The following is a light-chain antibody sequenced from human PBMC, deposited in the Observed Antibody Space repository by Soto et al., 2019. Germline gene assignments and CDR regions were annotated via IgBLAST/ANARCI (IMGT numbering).Light chain of an antibody. J-gene: IGKJ4*01. CDR2: GAS. Sequence: EIVLTQSPRTLALSPGDSATLSCQASQSVRSNSLAWYPQKPGQAPRLLMLGASGLATGPPPRFRGRGSVTDFTLTISSMEPDDFAVYYYQQYGTSPLTLGMGTMVDI. CDR1: QSVRSNS. V-gene: IGKV3-20*01. CDR3: QQYGTSPLT.